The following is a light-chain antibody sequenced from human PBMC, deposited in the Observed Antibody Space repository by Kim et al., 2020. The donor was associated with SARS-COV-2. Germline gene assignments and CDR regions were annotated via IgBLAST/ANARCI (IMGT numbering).Light chain of an antibody. Sequence: LSPGEGATLACRASQGVSSGYLAWYQQKPGQAPRLLIYGASIRATGIPDRFSGSGSGTDFTLTISGLEPEDFAVYYCLQYSSSPRTFGQGTKLEI. V-gene: IGKV3-20*01. J-gene: IGKJ2*01. CDR2: GAS. CDR3: LQYSSSPRT. CDR1: QGVSSGY.